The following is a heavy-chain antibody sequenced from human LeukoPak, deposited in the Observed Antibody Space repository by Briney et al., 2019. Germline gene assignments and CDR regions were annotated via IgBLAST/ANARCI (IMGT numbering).Heavy chain of an antibody. CDR2: IYYSGST. V-gene: IGHV4-59*01. CDR3: AREYSSGWYNWFDP. D-gene: IGHD6-19*01. J-gene: IGHJ5*02. Sequence: PSETLSLICTVSGVSITNYYWSWIRQPPGKGLEWIGYIYYSGSTNYNPSLKSRVTISVDTSKNQFSLKLSSVTAADTAVYYCAREYSSGWYNWFDPWGQGTLVTVSS. CDR1: GVSITNYY.